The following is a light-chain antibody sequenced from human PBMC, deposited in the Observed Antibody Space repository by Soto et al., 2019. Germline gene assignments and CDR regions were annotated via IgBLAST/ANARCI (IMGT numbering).Light chain of an antibody. CDR2: GAS. J-gene: IGKJ3*01. CDR1: QSVTNNF. Sequence: VFTQAAGTLSLSPGERATLSCGASQSVTNNFLAWYQQKPGQAPRLLIYGASSRATGVPDRFSGSGSGTDFTLTISRLEPGDFAVYYCQQYGTPLFTFGPGTKVDIK. CDR3: QQYGTPLFT. V-gene: IGKV3-20*01.